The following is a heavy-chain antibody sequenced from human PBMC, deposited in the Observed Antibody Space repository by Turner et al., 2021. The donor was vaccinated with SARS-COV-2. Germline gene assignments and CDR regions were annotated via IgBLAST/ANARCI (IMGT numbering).Heavy chain of an antibody. D-gene: IGHD3-22*01. Sequence: QVQLVESGGGVVQPGRSLRLSCAASGFTFSSYVMHWVRQAPGKGLEWVAVISYDGSNKYYADSVKGRFTISRDNSKNTLYLQMNSLRAEDTAVYYCASYYYDSSGYDYAFDYWGQGTLVTVSS. CDR2: ISYDGSNK. J-gene: IGHJ4*02. CDR3: ASYYYDSSGYDYAFDY. V-gene: IGHV3-30-3*01. CDR1: GFTFSSYV.